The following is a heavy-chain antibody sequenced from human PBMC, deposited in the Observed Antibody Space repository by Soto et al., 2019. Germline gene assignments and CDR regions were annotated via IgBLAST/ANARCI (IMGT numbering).Heavy chain of an antibody. Sequence: QVQLVQSGAEVKKPGASVKVSCKASGYTFTGYYMHWVRQAPGQGLEWMGWINPNSGGTNYAQKFQGRVTMIRDTTIKTAYMELSGLRFDATAVYYVVACDDSRGYRDDAFDIWGQGTMVTVSS. J-gene: IGHJ3*02. V-gene: IGHV1-2*02. CDR2: INPNSGGT. D-gene: IGHD3-22*01. CDR1: GYTFTGYY. CDR3: VACDDSRGYRDDAFDI.